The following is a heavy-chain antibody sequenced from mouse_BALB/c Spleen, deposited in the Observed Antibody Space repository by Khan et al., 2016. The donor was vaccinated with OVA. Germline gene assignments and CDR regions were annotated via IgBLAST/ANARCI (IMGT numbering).Heavy chain of an antibody. J-gene: IGHJ3*01. CDR3: ASGGYGEFAY. Sequence: QVQLQQSGAELMKPGASVKISCKAAGYTFSSYWIEWVKQRPGHGLEWIGDIIPGSGSTNYNEKFKGKATLTADTSSNTAYMQLSSLTSEDSAICCCASGGYGEFAYWGQGTLVTVSA. D-gene: IGHD2-2*01. CDR1: GYTFSSYW. CDR2: IIPGSGST. V-gene: IGHV1-9*01.